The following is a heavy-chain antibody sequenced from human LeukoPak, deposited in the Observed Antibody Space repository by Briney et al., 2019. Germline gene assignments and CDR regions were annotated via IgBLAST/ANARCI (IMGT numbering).Heavy chain of an antibody. J-gene: IGHJ4*02. CDR1: GFSLSSSGVG. V-gene: IGHV2-5*02. Sequence: SGPTLVKPTQTLTLTCTFSGFSLSSSGVGVGWIRQPPGKALEWLALINWDDDKRYSPSLKDRLTVTKDTSNNQVVLTMTNVDPVDTATYYCAHGRYTGWSFYYFDYWGQGTLVTVSS. CDR3: AHGRYTGWSFYYFDY. D-gene: IGHD6-19*01. CDR2: INWDDDK.